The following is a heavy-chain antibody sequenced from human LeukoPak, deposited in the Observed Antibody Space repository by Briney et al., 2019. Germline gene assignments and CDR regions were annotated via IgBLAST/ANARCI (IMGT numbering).Heavy chain of an antibody. D-gene: IGHD2-21*01. V-gene: IGHV4-39*01. CDR1: GGSISSTSSF. J-gene: IGHJ4*02. Sequence: SETLSLTCTVSGGSISSTSSFWGWIPQPPGKGLEWIGVVYYSGSTYYTPSLKNRVTISVQTSEIQFSLDLKSVTATDTAVYYFARQAKPVVQYFDFDFWGQGTLVTVSS. CDR3: ARQAKPVVQYFDFDF. CDR2: VYYSGST.